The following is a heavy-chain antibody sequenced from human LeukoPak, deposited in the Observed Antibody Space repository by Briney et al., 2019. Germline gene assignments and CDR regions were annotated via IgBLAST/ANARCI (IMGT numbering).Heavy chain of an antibody. J-gene: IGHJ4*02. CDR3: ARGSVLSKTAVGFLLWLGELFDY. CDR1: GGSFSGYY. V-gene: IGHV4-34*01. CDR2: INHSGST. D-gene: IGHD3-10*01. Sequence: SETLSLTCAVYGGSFSGYYWSWIRQPPGKGLEWIGEINHSGSTNYNPSLKSRVTISVDTSKNQFSLKLSSVTAADTAVYYCARGSVLSKTAVGFLLWLGELFDYWGQETLVTVSS.